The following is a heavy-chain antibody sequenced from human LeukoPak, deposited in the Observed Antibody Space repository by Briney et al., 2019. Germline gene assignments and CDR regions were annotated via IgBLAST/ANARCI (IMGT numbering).Heavy chain of an antibody. Sequence: GGSLRLSCAASGFTFSDYYMSWIRQAPGKGLEWVSSISSSSSYIYYADSVKGRFTISRDNAKNSLYLQMNSLRAEDTAVYYCARDQGEYSSSSGLDYWGRGTLVTVSS. D-gene: IGHD6-6*01. CDR1: GFTFSDYY. J-gene: IGHJ4*02. CDR2: ISSSSSYI. V-gene: IGHV3-11*06. CDR3: ARDQGEYSSSSGLDY.